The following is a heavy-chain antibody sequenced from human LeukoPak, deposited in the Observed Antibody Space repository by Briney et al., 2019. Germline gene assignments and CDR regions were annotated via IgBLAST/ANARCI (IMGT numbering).Heavy chain of an antibody. J-gene: IGHJ3*02. CDR2: ITGSGDII. V-gene: IGHV3-64*02. D-gene: IGHD6-19*01. CDR3: ARGAYSSGRADVFDI. Sequence: GGALRLSCVASGFTFSTSIMHWVRQAPGKGLEYVSVITGSGDIIAYADSVKGRFTISRDNSKNTLYLQMGSLRPEDMAVYYCARGAYSSGRADVFDIWGQGTKVIVSS. CDR1: GFTFSTSI.